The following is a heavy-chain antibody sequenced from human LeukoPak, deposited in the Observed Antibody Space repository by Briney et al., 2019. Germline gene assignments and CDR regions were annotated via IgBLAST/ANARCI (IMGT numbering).Heavy chain of an antibody. V-gene: IGHV3-48*03. CDR1: GFTFSSYE. CDR2: ISSSGSTI. Sequence: GGSLILSCAASGFTFSSYEMNWVRQAPGKGLVWVSYISSSGSTIYYADSVKGRFTISRDNAKNSLYLQMNSLRAEDTAVYYCHSRIAAAINNWFDPWGQGTLVTVSS. J-gene: IGHJ5*02. D-gene: IGHD6-13*01. CDR3: HSRIAAAINNWFDP.